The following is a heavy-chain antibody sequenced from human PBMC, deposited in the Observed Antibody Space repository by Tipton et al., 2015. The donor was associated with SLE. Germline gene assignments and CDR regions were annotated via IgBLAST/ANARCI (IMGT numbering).Heavy chain of an antibody. CDR3: ATVSYSNYVAFDI. CDR1: GGSISSSSYY. D-gene: IGHD4-11*01. CDR2: IYYSGRT. J-gene: IGHJ3*02. V-gene: IGHV4-39*07. Sequence: TLSLTCTVSGGSISSSSYYWGWSRQPPGKGLEWIGSIYYSGRTYYNPSLKSRVTISVDTSKNQFSLKLSSVAAADTAVYYCATVSYSNYVAFDIWGQGTVVTVSS.